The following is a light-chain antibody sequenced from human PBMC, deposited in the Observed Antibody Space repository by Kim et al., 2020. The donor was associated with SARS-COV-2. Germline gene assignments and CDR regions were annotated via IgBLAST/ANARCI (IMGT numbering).Light chain of an antibody. CDR1: QDINIY. J-gene: IGKJ4*01. CDR2: DVA. CDR3: QQYDTMAT. V-gene: IGKV1-33*01. Sequence: SSSVGDRVTITCQASQDINIYLNWYQQKPGKAPKLLIYDVANLETGVPSRFSGGGSGTDFTFTISSLQPEDIATYYCQQYDTMATFGGGTKVDIK.